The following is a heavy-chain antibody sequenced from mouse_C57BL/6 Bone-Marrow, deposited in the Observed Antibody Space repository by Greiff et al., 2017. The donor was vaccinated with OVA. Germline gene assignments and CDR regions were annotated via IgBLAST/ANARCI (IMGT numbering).Heavy chain of an antibody. CDR2: IHPNSGST. J-gene: IGHJ4*01. CDR1: GYTFTSYW. D-gene: IGHD1-1*01. V-gene: IGHV1-64*01. CDR3: ARGGYYGSSYYYAMDY. Sequence: QVQLQQPGAELVKPGASVKLSCKASGYTFTSYWMHWVKQRPGQGLEWIGMIHPNSGSTNYNEKFKSKATLTVDKSSSTAYMQLSSLTSEDSAVYYCARGGYYGSSYYYAMDYWGQGTSVTVSS.